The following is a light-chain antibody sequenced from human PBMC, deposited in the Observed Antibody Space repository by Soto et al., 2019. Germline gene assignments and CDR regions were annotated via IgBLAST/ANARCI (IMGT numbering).Light chain of an antibody. CDR2: WAS. CDR1: QRVLYSANNHNY. Sequence: IVMTQSPDSLAVSLGERATINCKSSQRVLYSANNHNYLAWYQQKPGQPPKVLIYWASARESGVPDRFSGSRSGTDFTLTISSLQAEDVAVYYCQQYYTTPSWTFGQGTKVEIK. CDR3: QQYYTTPSWT. V-gene: IGKV4-1*01. J-gene: IGKJ1*01.